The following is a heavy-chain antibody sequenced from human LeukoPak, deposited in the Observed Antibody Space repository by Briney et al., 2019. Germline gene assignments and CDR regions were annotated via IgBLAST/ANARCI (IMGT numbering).Heavy chain of an antibody. CDR2: ICWNRGSI. CDR3: ANDIKVGSSSWSLDYGMDV. V-gene: IGHV3-9*01. J-gene: IGHJ6*02. D-gene: IGHD6-13*01. Sequence: GRSLRLSCAASGFTFDDYAMHWVRPAPGKGLEWVSGICWNRGSIGYAESAKGRFTISRDKAKNTLYLQMNSLRAEDTALYYCANDIKVGSSSWSLDYGMDVWGQGTTVTVSS. CDR1: GFTFDDYA.